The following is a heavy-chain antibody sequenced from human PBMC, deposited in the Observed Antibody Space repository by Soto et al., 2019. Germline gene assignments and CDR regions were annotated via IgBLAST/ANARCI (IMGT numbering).Heavy chain of an antibody. D-gene: IGHD3-22*01. V-gene: IGHV3-48*01. CDR2: ISDSSSTI. J-gene: IGHJ4*02. CDR3: ARDDYPYYDDNSGYHFDY. Sequence: GSLRLSCAPSGFTFSTYNMNWVRQAPGKGLEWVSYISDSSSTIHYADSVKGRFTISRDNAKNSLYLQMNSLRAEDTAVYYCARDDYPYYDDNSGYHFDYWGQGALVTVSS. CDR1: GFTFSTYN.